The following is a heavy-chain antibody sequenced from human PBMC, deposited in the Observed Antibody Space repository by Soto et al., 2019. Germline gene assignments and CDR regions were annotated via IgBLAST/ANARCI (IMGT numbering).Heavy chain of an antibody. CDR3: AIAGFDEFPYYYYAMDV. CDR2: ISRISDFI. J-gene: IGHJ6*02. V-gene: IGHV3-21*01. CDR1: GFIFSDYS. D-gene: IGHD5-12*01. Sequence: EVHLAESGGGLVKPGGSLRVSCVASGFIFSDYSMNWVRQAPGKGLGWVSSISRISDFIYYADSVTGRFTLSRNNMKNSLYLQMSRMGAEDAAIYYAAIAGFDEFPYYYYAMDVWGQGTPVTVSS.